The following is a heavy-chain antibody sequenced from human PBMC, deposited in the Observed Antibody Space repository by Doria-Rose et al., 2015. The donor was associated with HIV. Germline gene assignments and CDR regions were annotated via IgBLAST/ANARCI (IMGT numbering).Heavy chain of an antibody. J-gene: IGHJ4*02. Sequence: GLEWVAVIWCDGSNRYYGDSVKGRFTISRDNSKNTLYLQMNNLRAEDTAVYYCARFRGSREPADYWGQGTLVTVSS. V-gene: IGHV3-33*01. CDR3: ARFRGSREPADY. CDR2: IWCDGSNR. D-gene: IGHD3-10*01.